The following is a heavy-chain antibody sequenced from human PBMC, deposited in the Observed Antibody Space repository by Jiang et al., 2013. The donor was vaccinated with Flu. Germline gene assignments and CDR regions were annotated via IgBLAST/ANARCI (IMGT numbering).Heavy chain of an antibody. V-gene: IGHV4-61*08. CDR2: IYYSGST. CDR1: SSGGYY. CDR3: ARAGGLWFGEFSD. Sequence: SSGGYYWSWIRQPPGKGLEWIGYIYYSGSTNXNPSLKSRVTISVDTSKNQFSLKLSSVTAADTAVYYCARAGGLWFGEFSDWGQGTLVTVSS. D-gene: IGHD3-10*01. J-gene: IGHJ4*02.